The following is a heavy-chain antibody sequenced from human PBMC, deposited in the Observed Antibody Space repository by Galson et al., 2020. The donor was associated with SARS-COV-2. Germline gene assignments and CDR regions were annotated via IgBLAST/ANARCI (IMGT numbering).Heavy chain of an antibody. CDR3: ATNCAYCGGDCLYFDC. D-gene: IGHD2-21*02. CDR2: ISAYHGNT. CDR1: GYTFTSYG. Sequence: ASVKVSCKVSGYTFTSYGISWVRPAPGQGLEWMGWISAYHGNTHYAQQLQGRVTMTTDTATRTAYMELRSLRSYGPARYYCATNCAYCGGDCLYFDCWGQGILVTVSS. V-gene: IGHV1-18*04. J-gene: IGHJ4*02.